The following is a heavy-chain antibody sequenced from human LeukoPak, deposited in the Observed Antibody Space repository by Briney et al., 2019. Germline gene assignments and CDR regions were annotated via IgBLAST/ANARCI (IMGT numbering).Heavy chain of an antibody. J-gene: IGHJ4*02. CDR2: IYPGDSDT. CDR3: XRHPDDSSGFDY. V-gene: IGHV5-51*01. CDR1: GYSFTSYW. Sequence: ESLXXSCKGSGYSFTSYWIGWVRQLPGKGLEWMGIIYPGDSDTRYSPSFQGQVTISADKSISIAYLQWSSLKASDTAMYYCXRHPDDSSGFDYWGQGTLVTVSS. D-gene: IGHD3-22*01.